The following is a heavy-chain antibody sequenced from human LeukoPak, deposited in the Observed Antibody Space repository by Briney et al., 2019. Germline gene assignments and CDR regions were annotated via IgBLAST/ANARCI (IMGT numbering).Heavy chain of an antibody. J-gene: IGHJ3*02. CDR1: SGSISTSNYY. Sequence: SETLSLTCTVSSGSISTSNYYWGWVRQPPGKALEWIGNIFYSGSTYYSPSLKSRVTISLDTSRNQFSLKLSSVTAADTAVYYCARKRTGAYCSSTSCYRGYAFDIWGQGTMVTVSS. CDR3: ARKRTGAYCSSTSCYRGYAFDI. CDR2: IFYSGST. V-gene: IGHV4-39*07. D-gene: IGHD2-2*02.